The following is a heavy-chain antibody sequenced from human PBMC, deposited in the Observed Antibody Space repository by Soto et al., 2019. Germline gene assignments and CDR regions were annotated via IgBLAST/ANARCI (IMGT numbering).Heavy chain of an antibody. J-gene: IGHJ4*02. D-gene: IGHD3-22*01. Sequence: LRLSCAASGFTFSSYAMHWVRQAPGKGLEWVAVISYDGSNKYYADSVKGRFTISRDNSKNTLYLQMNSLRAEDTAVYYCARDMYYYDSSGYLGYWGQGTLVTVSS. CDR1: GFTFSSYA. CDR2: ISYDGSNK. V-gene: IGHV3-30-3*01. CDR3: ARDMYYYDSSGYLGY.